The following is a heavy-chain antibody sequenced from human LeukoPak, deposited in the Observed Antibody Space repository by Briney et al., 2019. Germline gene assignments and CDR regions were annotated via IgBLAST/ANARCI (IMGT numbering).Heavy chain of an antibody. CDR1: GGSISSGGSY. CDR2: IYYSGST. CDR3: ARGVRAVAGKNWFDP. D-gene: IGHD6-19*01. J-gene: IGHJ5*02. V-gene: IGHV4-31*03. Sequence: PSETLSLTCTVSGGSISSGGSYWSWIRQHPGKGLEWIGYIYYSGSTYYNPSLKSRVTISVDTSKNQFSLKLSSVTAADTAVYYCARGVRAVAGKNWFDPWGQGTLVTVS.